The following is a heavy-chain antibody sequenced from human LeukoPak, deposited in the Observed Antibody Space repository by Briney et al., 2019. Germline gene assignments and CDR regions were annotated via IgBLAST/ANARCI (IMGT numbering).Heavy chain of an antibody. D-gene: IGHD4-17*01. V-gene: IGHV4-61*02. CDR2: IYTSGST. J-gene: IGHJ3*02. CDR1: GGSISSGSYY. CDR3: AWATVTTDAFDI. Sequence: SQTLSLTCTVSGGSISSGSYYWSWIRQPAGKGLEWIGRIYTSGSTNYNPSLKSRVTISVDTSKNQFSLKLSSVPAADTAVYYCAWATVTTDAFDIWGQGTMVTVSS.